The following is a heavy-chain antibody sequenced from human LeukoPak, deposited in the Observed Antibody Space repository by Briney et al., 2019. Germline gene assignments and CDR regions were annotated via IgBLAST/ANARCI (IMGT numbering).Heavy chain of an antibody. J-gene: IGHJ6*02. Sequence: EASVKVSCKASGYTFTSYDINWVRQATGQGLEWMGWMNPNSGNTGYAQKFQGRVTMTRNTSISTAYMELSSLRSEDTAVYYCARDFSSGWYYYYYYGMDVWGQGTTVTVSS. CDR1: GYTFTSYD. CDR2: MNPNSGNT. D-gene: IGHD6-19*01. V-gene: IGHV1-8*01. CDR3: ARDFSSGWYYYYYYGMDV.